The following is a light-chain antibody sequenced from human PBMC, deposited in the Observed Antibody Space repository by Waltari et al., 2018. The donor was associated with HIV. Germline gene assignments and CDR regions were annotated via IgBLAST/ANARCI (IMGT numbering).Light chain of an antibody. Sequence: SYELTQPPSVSVSPGQTARITCSVDALPKQYAYWYHQKPGQAPVLVIYKDSERPSGIPERFSGSSSGTTVTLTISGVQAEDEADYYCQAADSSGTYWVFGGGTKLTVL. CDR2: KDS. CDR1: ALPKQY. CDR3: QAADSSGTYWV. J-gene: IGLJ3*02. V-gene: IGLV3-25*03.